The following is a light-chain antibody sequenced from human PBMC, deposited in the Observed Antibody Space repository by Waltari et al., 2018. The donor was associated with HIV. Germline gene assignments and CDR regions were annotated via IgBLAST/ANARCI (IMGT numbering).Light chain of an antibody. CDR2: DAS. J-gene: IGKJ5*01. CDR1: QSVNNN. Sequence: EKVMTQSPATLSVSPGERATFTCRASQSVNNNLAWYQQKPGQAPRLLIYDASTRVTNIPARFSGSGSGTDFTLTISSLQSEDFAVYFCQQYANWPFTFGQGTRLEIK. CDR3: QQYANWPFT. V-gene: IGKV3-15*01.